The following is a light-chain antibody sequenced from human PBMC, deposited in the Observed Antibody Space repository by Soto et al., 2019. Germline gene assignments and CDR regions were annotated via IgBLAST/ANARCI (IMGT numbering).Light chain of an antibody. Sequence: EIVLTQSPCTLSLSPGEGATLSCRASQRVRSSYLAWYQQKSGQAPRLLIYGASSRATGIPDRFSGSGSGTDFTLTISRLELEDFSVYYCQQYCSSLPLTFGGGTKVEIK. CDR3: QQYCSSLPLT. J-gene: IGKJ4*01. V-gene: IGKV3-20*01. CDR1: QRVRSSY. CDR2: GAS.